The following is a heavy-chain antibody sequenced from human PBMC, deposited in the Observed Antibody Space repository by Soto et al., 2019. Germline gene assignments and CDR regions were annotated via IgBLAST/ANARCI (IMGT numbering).Heavy chain of an antibody. V-gene: IGHV1-69*02. CDR1: GGTFSSYT. D-gene: IGHD2-15*01. J-gene: IGHJ1*01. Sequence: GASVKVSCKASGGTFSSYTISWVRQAPGQGLEWMGRIIPILGIANYAQKFQGRVTITADKSTSTAYMELSSLRSEDTAVYYCASLNCSGGSCYRLPEYFQHWGQGTLVTVSS. CDR2: IIPILGIA. CDR3: ASLNCSGGSCYRLPEYFQH.